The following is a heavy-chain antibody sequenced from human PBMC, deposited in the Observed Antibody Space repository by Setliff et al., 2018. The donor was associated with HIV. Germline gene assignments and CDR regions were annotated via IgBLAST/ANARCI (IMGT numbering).Heavy chain of an antibody. Sequence: PSETLSLTCTVSGDSVNDRSYFWGWIRQPPGKGLEWIGTFYYNGDSRYNPSLKSRVTISVDTSKNQFSLRLSSVTAADTAVYYCARGRWVLQFLEWGDAFDIWGQGTMVTVSS. V-gene: IGHV4-39*01. CDR2: FYYNGDS. CDR3: ARGRWVLQFLEWGDAFDI. CDR1: GDSVNDRSYF. J-gene: IGHJ3*02. D-gene: IGHD3-3*01.